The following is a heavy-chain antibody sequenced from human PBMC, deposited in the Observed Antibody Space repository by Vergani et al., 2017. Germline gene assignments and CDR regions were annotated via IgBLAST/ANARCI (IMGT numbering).Heavy chain of an antibody. Sequence: EVQLLESGGGLVQPGGSLRLSCAASGFTFSSYAMSWVRQAPGKGLEWVSAISGSGGSTYYADSVKGRFTISRDNSKNTLSLQMNSLRAEDTAVYYCAKDLAVTTGLYGMDVWGQGTTVTVSS. CDR1: GFTFSSYA. V-gene: IGHV3-23*01. D-gene: IGHD4-11*01. CDR2: ISGSGGST. CDR3: AKDLAVTTGLYGMDV. J-gene: IGHJ6*02.